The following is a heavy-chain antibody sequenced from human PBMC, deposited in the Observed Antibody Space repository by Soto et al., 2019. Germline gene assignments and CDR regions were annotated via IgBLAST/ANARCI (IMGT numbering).Heavy chain of an antibody. D-gene: IGHD5-18*01. CDR1: GGSISSYY. V-gene: IGHV4-59*01. CDR2: IYYSGST. CDR3: ARVDIATAGDKYYYYMDV. J-gene: IGHJ6*03. Sequence: PSETLSLTCTVSGGSISSYYWSWIRQPPGKGLEWIGYIYYSGSTNYNPSLKSRVTISVDTSKNQFSLKLSSVTAADTAVYYCARVDIATAGDKYYYYMDVWGKGTTVTVSS.